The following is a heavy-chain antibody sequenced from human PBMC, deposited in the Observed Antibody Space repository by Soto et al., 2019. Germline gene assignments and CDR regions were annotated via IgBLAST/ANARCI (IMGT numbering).Heavy chain of an antibody. J-gene: IGHJ4*02. Sequence: GGSLRLSCAASGFTFSSYGMHWVRQAPGKGLEWVAVISYDGSNKYYADSVKGRFTISRDNSKNTLYLQMNSLRAEDAAVYYGAKDRDPGSGIAARPGYFDYWGQGTLVTVSS. V-gene: IGHV3-30*18. D-gene: IGHD6-6*01. CDR1: GFTFSSYG. CDR2: ISYDGSNK. CDR3: AKDRDPGSGIAARPGYFDY.